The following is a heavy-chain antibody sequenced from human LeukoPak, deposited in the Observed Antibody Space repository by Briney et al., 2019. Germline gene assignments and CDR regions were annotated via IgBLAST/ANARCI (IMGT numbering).Heavy chain of an antibody. CDR3: AKDIDY. V-gene: IGHV3-23*01. J-gene: IGHJ4*02. CDR1: GFIFGGYA. Sequence: GGSLRLSCVTSGFIFGGYAMNWVRQAPGKGLEWFCAINPSGGKTYYADSVQGRFTISRDNSKNTLYLQMNSLRVDDTAVYYCAKDIDYWGQGTLVTVSS. CDR2: INPSGGKT.